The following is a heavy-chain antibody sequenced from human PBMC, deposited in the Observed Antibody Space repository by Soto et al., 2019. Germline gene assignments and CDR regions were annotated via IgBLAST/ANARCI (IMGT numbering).Heavy chain of an antibody. V-gene: IGHV1-8*01. Sequence: QVQLVQSGAEVKKPGASVKVSCKASGYTFTSYDILWVRQAPGQGLEWMGWMNPNTGDAASAQKFQGRVTMTRNTSISTAYMQLSSLRSEDTAVYFCARVGRGTSGYFDYWGQGTLVTVSS. J-gene: IGHJ4*02. CDR2: MNPNTGDA. D-gene: IGHD6-19*01. CDR1: GYTFTSYD. CDR3: ARVGRGTSGYFDY.